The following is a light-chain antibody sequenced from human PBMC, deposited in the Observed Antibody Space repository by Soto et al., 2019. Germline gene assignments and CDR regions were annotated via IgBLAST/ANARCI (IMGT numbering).Light chain of an antibody. CDR2: EVS. V-gene: IGLV2-14*01. J-gene: IGLJ1*01. CDR1: SSDVGGYNY. Sequence: QSVLTQPASVSGSPGQSITISCTGTSSDVGGYNYVSWYQQHPGKAPKLMIYEVSNRPSGVSNRFSASKSGNTASLTISGLQAEDEADYYCSSYTTSSLSVFGTGTKLTVL. CDR3: SSYTTSSLSV.